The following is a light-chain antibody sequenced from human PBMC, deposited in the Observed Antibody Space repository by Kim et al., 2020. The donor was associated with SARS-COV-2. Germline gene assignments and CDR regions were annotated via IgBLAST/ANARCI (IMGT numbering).Light chain of an antibody. CDR2: GTS. Sequence: EIVLTQSPGTLSLSPGERATLSCRTSQSVTSSYLTWYQKKPGQAPRLLIYGTSRRATGISDRFSGSGSGTEFTLTISRLEPEDFAVYYCQQYGTSPCTFGQGTKVDIK. V-gene: IGKV3-20*01. CDR3: QQYGTSPCT. J-gene: IGKJ1*01. CDR1: QSVTSSY.